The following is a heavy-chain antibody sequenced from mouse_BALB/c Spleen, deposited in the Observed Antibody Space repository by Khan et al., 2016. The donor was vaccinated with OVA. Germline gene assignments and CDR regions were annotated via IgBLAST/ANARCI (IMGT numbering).Heavy chain of an antibody. J-gene: IGHJ2*01. D-gene: IGHD1-1*01. CDR2: INPSIGYT. CDR3: ARRGLRWDFDY. V-gene: IGHV1-7*01. Sequence: VQLVESGAELAKPWASVKMSCKASGYTFVNYWIFWVRQRPGQGLEWIGYINPSIGYTENNQNFKDKATFTADKSSSTAYMQLNSLTSEDSAVYYCARRGLRWDFDYWGQGTTLTVSS. CDR1: GYTFVNYW.